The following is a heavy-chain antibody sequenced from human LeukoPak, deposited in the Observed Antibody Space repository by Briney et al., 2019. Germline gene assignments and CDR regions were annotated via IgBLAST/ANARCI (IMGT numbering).Heavy chain of an antibody. CDR1: GYTFTSYD. CDR3: MRVPEVPDY. CDR2: MNPNSGNT. V-gene: IGHV1-8*02. D-gene: IGHD4/OR15-4a*01. J-gene: IGHJ4*02. Sequence: ASVKVSCKASGYTFTSYDINWVRQATGQGLEWMGWMNPNSGNTGYAQKFQDRVTMTTDTSTSTAYMELRSLRYDDTAVYYCMRVPEVPDYWGQGTLVTVSS.